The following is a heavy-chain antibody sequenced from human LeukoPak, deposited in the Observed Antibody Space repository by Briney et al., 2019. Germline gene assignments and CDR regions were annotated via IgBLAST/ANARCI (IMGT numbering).Heavy chain of an antibody. CDR1: GDSVSSNSAA. J-gene: IGHJ6*02. CDR3: VRDSHYSSSWDYYYYGMDV. CDR2: TYYRSKWYN. Sequence: SQTLSLTCAISGDSVSSNSAAWNWIRQSPSRGLEWLGRTYYRSKWYNDYAVSVKSRITINPDTSKNQFSPQLNSVTPEDTAVYYCVRDSHYSSSWDYYYYGMDVWGQGTTVTVSS. V-gene: IGHV6-1*01. D-gene: IGHD6-13*01.